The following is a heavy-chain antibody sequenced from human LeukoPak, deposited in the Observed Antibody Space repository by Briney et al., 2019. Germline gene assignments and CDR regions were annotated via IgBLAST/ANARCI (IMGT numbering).Heavy chain of an antibody. V-gene: IGHV3-21*01. CDR1: GFTFSSYS. Sequence: GGSLRLSCAASGFTFSSYSMNWVRQAPGKGLEWVSSISSSSSYIYYADSVKGRFTISRDNAKNSLYLQMNSLRAEDTAVYYCARGPLRGWFDPWGQGTLVTVSS. CDR3: ARGPLRGWFDP. CDR2: ISSSSSYI. J-gene: IGHJ5*02.